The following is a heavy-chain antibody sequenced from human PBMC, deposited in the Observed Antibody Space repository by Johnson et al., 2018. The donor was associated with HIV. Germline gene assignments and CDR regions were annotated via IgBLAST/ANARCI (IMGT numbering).Heavy chain of an antibody. CDR1: GFTFSSYG. D-gene: IGHD3-16*01. J-gene: IGHJ3*02. CDR2: IWYDGSNK. Sequence: VQLVESGGGVVQPGRSLRLSCAASGFTFSSYGMHWVRQDPGKGLEWVAVIWYDGSNKYYADSVKGRFTISRDNSKNTLDLQMHSLGAEDTAVSYCARGGGDDAFDIWGQGTMVTVSS. V-gene: IGHV3-33*01. CDR3: ARGGGDDAFDI.